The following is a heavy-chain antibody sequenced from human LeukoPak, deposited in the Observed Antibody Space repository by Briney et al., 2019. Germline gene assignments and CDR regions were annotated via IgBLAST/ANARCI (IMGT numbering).Heavy chain of an antibody. CDR1: GFTFGSYW. CDR2: IKQDGSEK. D-gene: IGHD6-13*01. CDR3: ARAREQQLVPYNYFDY. Sequence: GGSLRLSCAASGFTFGSYWMSWVRQAPGKGLQWVANIKQDGSEKYYVDSVKGRFTISRDNAKNSLYLQMNSLRAEDTAVYYCARAREQQLVPYNYFDYWGQGTLVTVSS. J-gene: IGHJ4*02. V-gene: IGHV3-7*01.